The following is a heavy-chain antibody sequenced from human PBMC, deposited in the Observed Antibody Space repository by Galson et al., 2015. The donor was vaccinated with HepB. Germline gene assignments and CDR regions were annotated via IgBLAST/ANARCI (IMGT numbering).Heavy chain of an antibody. CDR2: IDPSDSYT. D-gene: IGHD6-19*01. CDR1: GYSFTSYW. CDR3: ARRPIAVAGRGSDAFDI. Sequence: QSGAEVKKPGESLRISCKGSGYSFTSYWISWVRQMPGKGLEWMGRIDPSDSYTNYSPSFQGHVTISADKSISTAYLQWSSLKASDTAMYYCARRPIAVAGRGSDAFDIWGQGTMVTVSS. V-gene: IGHV5-10-1*01. J-gene: IGHJ3*02.